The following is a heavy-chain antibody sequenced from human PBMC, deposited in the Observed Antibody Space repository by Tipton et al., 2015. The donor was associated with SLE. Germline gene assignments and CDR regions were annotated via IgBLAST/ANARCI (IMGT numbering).Heavy chain of an antibody. CDR3: AKDPGSITAHFQH. CDR1: GFTFSSYS. CDR2: ISSASGYI. V-gene: IGHV3-21*04. J-gene: IGHJ1*01. Sequence: SLRLSCVVSGFTFSSYSMNWVRQAPGKGLGWVSSISSASGYIYYADSLKGRVTISRDNAKNSLYLQMTSLRAEDTAVYYCAKDPGSITAHFQHWGQGTLVTVSS.